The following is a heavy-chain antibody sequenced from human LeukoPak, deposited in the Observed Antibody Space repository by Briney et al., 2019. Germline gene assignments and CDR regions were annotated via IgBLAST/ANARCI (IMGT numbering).Heavy chain of an antibody. D-gene: IGHD5-12*01. V-gene: IGHV3-9*02. CDR2: ISWNSGSI. CDR3: AKDIGVIVATVYGMDV. J-gene: IGHJ6*02. CDR1: GFTSDDYA. Sequence: SGRSLRLSCAASGFTSDDYAMHWVRQAPGKGLEWVSGISWNSGSIGYADSVKGRFTISRDNAKNSLYLQMNSLRAEDTALYYCAKDIGVIVATVYGMDVWGQGTTVTVSS.